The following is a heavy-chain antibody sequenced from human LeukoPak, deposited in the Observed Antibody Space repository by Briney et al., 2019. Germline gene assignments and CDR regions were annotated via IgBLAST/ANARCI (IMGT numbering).Heavy chain of an antibody. D-gene: IGHD3-10*01. V-gene: IGHV4-59*01. J-gene: IGHJ5*02. CDR3: ARVWVRGVMVDWFDP. CDR1: GGSISSYY. Sequence: SETLSLTCTVSGGSISSYYWSWIRQPPGKGLEWIGYIYYSGSTNYNPSLKSRVTISVDTSKNQFSLKLSSVTAADTAVYYCARVWVRGVMVDWFDPWGQGTLVTVSS. CDR2: IYYSGST.